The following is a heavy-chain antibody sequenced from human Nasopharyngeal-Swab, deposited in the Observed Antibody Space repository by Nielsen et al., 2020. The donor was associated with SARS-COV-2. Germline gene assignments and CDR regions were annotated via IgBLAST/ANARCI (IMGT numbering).Heavy chain of an antibody. CDR2: IWYDGSNK. CDR3: ARDRLLGPTPSNWYFDL. D-gene: IGHD1-26*01. J-gene: IGHJ2*01. Sequence: GGSLRLSCATSGFTFSGYGMHWVRQAPGKGLEWVALIWYDGSNKLYADSVKGRFTISRDQSKNSLYLLMNSLTAEDTAVYYCARDRLLGPTPSNWYFDLWGRGTLVTVSS. V-gene: IGHV3-33*08. CDR1: GFTFSGYG.